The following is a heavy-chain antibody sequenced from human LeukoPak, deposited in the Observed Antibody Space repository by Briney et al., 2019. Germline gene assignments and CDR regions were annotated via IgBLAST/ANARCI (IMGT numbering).Heavy chain of an antibody. V-gene: IGHV1-69*13. D-gene: IGHD3-16*01. J-gene: IGHJ4*02. Sequence: SVEVSCKASGYTFTSYGISWVRQAPGQGLEWMGGIIPIFGTANYAQKFQGRVTITADESTSTAYMELSSLRSEDTAVYYCARDRGQGGDYWGQGTLVTVSS. CDR3: ARDRGQGGDY. CDR1: GYTFTSYG. CDR2: IIPIFGTA.